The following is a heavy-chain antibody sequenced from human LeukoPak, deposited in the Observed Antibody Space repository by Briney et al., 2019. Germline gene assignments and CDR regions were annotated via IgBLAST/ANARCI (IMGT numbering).Heavy chain of an antibody. D-gene: IGHD5-18*01. CDR3: ARDLKTGYTYGYPLDY. CDR1: GFALSSYA. J-gene: IGHJ4*02. CDR2: INQDGSLK. V-gene: IGHV3-7*01. Sequence: GGSLRLSCAASGFALSSYAMSWVRQAPGKGLEWVANINQDGSLKYYVDSVKGRFTISRDNAKNSLYLQMNSLRAEDTAVYSCARDLKTGYTYGYPLDYWGQGTLVTVSS.